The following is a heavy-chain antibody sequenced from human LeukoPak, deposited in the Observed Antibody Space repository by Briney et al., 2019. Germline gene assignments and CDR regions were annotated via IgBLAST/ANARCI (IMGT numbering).Heavy chain of an antibody. D-gene: IGHD6-13*01. V-gene: IGHV3-30-3*01. J-gene: IGHJ3*02. Sequence: GGSLRLSCAASGFTFSSYAMHWVRRAPGKGLEWVAVISYDGSNKYYADSVKGRFTISRDNSKNTLYLQMNSLRAEDTAVYCCARVPTGSSSWYQEYAFDIWGQGTMVTVSS. CDR2: ISYDGSNK. CDR1: GFTFSSYA. CDR3: ARVPTGSSSWYQEYAFDI.